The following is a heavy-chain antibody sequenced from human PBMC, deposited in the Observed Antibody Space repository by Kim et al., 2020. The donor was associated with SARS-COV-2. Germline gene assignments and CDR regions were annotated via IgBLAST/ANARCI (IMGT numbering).Heavy chain of an antibody. J-gene: IGHJ5*02. Sequence: YADSVKGRFTISSDNAKNSLYLQMNSLRAEDTAVYYCARWSVVTPSWFDPWGQGTLVTVSS. CDR3: ARWSVVTPSWFDP. V-gene: IGHV3-21*01. D-gene: IGHD2-21*02.